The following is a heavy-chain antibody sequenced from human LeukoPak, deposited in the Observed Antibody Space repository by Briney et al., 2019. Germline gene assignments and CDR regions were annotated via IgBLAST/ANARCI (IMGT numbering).Heavy chain of an antibody. CDR2: LPAFGTTT. V-gene: IGHV3-23*01. Sequence: GGSLRLSCVASEFTFSISAMNWVRQAPGKGLEWVSGLPAFGTTTYYADSVKGRFTISRDNSKNTLYLQMNSLRAEDTAVYYCAGTSSEKAFDIWGQGTMVSVSS. CDR1: EFTFSISA. CDR3: AGTSSEKAFDI. D-gene: IGHD6-25*01. J-gene: IGHJ3*02.